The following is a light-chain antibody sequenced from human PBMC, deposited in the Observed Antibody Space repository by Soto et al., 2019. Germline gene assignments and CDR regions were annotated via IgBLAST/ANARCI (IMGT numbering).Light chain of an antibody. V-gene: IGLV2-14*01. CDR3: SSYRSRGTYV. J-gene: IGLJ1*01. CDR1: NSDVGGYNY. CDR2: DVT. Sequence: QSALTQPASVSGSPGQSITISCTGTNSDVGGYNYVSWYQHHPGKAPKLMIYDVTNRPSGVSNRFSGSKSGNTASLTISGLQAEDEADYYCSSYRSRGTYVFGTGTKSPS.